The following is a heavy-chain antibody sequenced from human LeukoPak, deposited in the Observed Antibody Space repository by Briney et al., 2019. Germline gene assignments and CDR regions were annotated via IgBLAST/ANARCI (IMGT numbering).Heavy chain of an antibody. V-gene: IGHV4-59*12. CDR3: ARDPHCSSSSCPRDY. J-gene: IGHJ4*02. CDR2: IYYSGST. D-gene: IGHD2-2*01. Sequence: SETLSLTCTVSGGSISSYYWSWIRQPPGKGLEWIGYIYYSGSTNYNPSLKSRVTISVDKSKNQLSLKLSSVTAADTAVYYCARDPHCSSSSCPRDYWGQGTLVTVSS. CDR1: GGSISSYY.